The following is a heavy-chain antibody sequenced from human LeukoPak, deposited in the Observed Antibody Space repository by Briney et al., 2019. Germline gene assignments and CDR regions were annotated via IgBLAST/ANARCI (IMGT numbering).Heavy chain of an antibody. CDR2: INHSGST. Sequence: SETLSLTCTVSGGSISSSSYYWGWIRQPPGKGLEWIGEINHSGSTNYNPSLKSRVTISVDTSKNQFSLKLSSVTAADTAVYYCARHCGNLRFCITPNWFDPWGQGTLVTVSS. CDR1: GGSISSSSYY. J-gene: IGHJ5*02. CDR3: ARHCGNLRFCITPNWFDP. D-gene: IGHD3-10*01. V-gene: IGHV4-39*01.